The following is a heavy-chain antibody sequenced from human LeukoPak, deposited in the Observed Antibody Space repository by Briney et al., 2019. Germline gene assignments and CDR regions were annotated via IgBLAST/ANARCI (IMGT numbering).Heavy chain of an antibody. Sequence: SETLSLTCAVYGGSFSGYYWSWIRQPPGKGLEWIGEINHSGSTNYNPSLKSRVTISVDTSKNQFSLKLGSVTAADTAVYYCARPIMITFGGGDAFDIWGQGTMVTVSS. CDR3: ARPIMITFGGGDAFDI. D-gene: IGHD3-16*01. J-gene: IGHJ3*02. V-gene: IGHV4-34*01. CDR1: GGSFSGYY. CDR2: INHSGST.